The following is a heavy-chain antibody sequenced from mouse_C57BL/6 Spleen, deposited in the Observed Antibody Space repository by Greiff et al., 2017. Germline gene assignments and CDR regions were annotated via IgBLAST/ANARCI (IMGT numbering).Heavy chain of an antibody. Sequence: VKLQESGPGLVKPSQSLFLTCSITGFPITSGYYWIWIRQSPGKPLEWMGYITHSGETFYNPSLQSPISITRETSKNQFFLQLNSVTTEDTAMYYCAGDREGYDGAMDYWGQGTSVTVSS. CDR3: AGDREGYDGAMDY. CDR2: ITHSGET. J-gene: IGHJ4*01. D-gene: IGHD2-2*01. CDR1: GFPITSGYY. V-gene: IGHV12-3*01.